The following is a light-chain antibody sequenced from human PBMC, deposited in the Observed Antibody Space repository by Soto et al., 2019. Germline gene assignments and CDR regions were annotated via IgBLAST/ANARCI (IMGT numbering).Light chain of an antibody. CDR2: DAS. CDR3: QQYGSSPQT. J-gene: IGKJ1*01. Sequence: EIVLTQSPGTLSLSPGERATLSCRASQSVSSSYLAWYQQKPGQAPRLLIYDASIRATGIPDRFSGSGSGTEFTLTVSRLEPEDFAVYYCQQYGSSPQTFGQGTKVEIK. V-gene: IGKV3-20*01. CDR1: QSVSSSY.